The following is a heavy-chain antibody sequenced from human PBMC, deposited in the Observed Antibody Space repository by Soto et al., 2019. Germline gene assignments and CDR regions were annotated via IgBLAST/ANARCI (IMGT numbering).Heavy chain of an antibody. CDR1: GGSISSYY. Sequence: QVQLQESGPGLVKPSETLSLTGTVSGGSISSYYWSWIRQSPGKGLEWIGYIHYSGSTKSNPSLKSRVTISVDTSRNQVSLKLSYVTAADSAVYFCARARYQLLHPYYYGMDVWGQGTTVTVSS. CDR3: ARARYQLLHPYYYGMDV. V-gene: IGHV4-59*01. D-gene: IGHD2-2*01. CDR2: IHYSGST. J-gene: IGHJ6*02.